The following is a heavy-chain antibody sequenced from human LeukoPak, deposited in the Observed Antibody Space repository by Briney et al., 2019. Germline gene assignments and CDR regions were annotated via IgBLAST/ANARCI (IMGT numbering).Heavy chain of an antibody. J-gene: IGHJ6*02. CDR3: ARDRVEARTLYSSSWYLHYGMDV. D-gene: IGHD6-13*01. V-gene: IGHV1-69*13. CDR2: IIPIFGTA. Sequence: ASVKVSCKASGGTFSSYAISWVRQAPGQGLEWMGGIIPIFGTANYAQKFQGRVTITADESTSTAYMELSSLRSEDTAVYYCARDRVEARTLYSSSWYLHYGMDVWGQGTTVTVSS. CDR1: GGTFSSYA.